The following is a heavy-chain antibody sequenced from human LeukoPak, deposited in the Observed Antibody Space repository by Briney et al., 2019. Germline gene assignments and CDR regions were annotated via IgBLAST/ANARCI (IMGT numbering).Heavy chain of an antibody. J-gene: IGHJ5*02. CDR2: IYYSGST. D-gene: IGHD3-10*01. CDR1: GGSISSSSYY. CDR3: ARGGYYGSGNDFRFDP. Sequence: SETLSLTCTVSGGSISSSSYYWSWIRQPPGKGLEWIGYIYYSGSTNYKPSLKSRVTISVDTSKNQFSLKLNSVTAADTAVYYCARGGYYGSGNDFRFDPWGQGTLVTVSS. V-gene: IGHV4-61*01.